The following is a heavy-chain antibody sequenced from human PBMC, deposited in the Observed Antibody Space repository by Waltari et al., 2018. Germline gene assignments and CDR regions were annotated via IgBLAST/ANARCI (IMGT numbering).Heavy chain of an antibody. CDR3: ASPSPIAAAGNYYYYGMDV. J-gene: IGHJ6*02. CDR2: IYPGDSDT. D-gene: IGHD6-13*01. Sequence: EVQLVQSGAEVKKPGESLKISCKGSGYSFTSYWIGWVRQMPGKGLEWMGIIYPGDSDTRYSPSFQGQVTISADKSISTAYLQWSSLKASDTAMYYCASPSPIAAAGNYYYYGMDVWGQGTTVTVSS. V-gene: IGHV5-51*01. CDR1: GYSFTSYW.